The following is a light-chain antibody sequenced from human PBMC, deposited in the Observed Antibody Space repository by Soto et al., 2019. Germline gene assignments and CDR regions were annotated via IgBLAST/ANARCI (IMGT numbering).Light chain of an antibody. CDR3: QQYNTYST. Sequence: IQMTQSPCTLSASVGDRVTITCRASQSISSYLNWYQQKPGKAPKLLIYAASSLQSGVPSRFSGSGSGTDFTLTISSLQPEDFATYYCQQYNTYSTVGQGGRLEIK. CDR2: AAS. V-gene: IGKV1-39*01. CDR1: QSISSY. J-gene: IGKJ5*01.